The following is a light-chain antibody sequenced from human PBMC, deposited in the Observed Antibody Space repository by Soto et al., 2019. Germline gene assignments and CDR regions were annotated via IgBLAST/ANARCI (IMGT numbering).Light chain of an antibody. CDR1: QSVSSN. V-gene: IGKV3-15*01. J-gene: IGKJ2*03. CDR2: GAS. CDR3: QQYNNWPYS. Sequence: EIVMTQSPATLSVSPGERATLSCRASQSVSSNLAWYQQKPGQAPRLLIYGASTRATGIPARFSGSRSGTEFTLTISSLQYEDFAVYYCQQYNNWPYSFGQRTKLEIK.